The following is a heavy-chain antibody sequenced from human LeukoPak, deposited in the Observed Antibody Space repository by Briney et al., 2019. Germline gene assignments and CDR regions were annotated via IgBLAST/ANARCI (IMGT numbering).Heavy chain of an antibody. CDR1: GASISTHF. J-gene: IGHJ4*02. V-gene: IGHV4-59*11. D-gene: IGHD3-3*01. CDR2: VYDSVYT. Sequence: SETLSLTCSVSGASISTHFWTWIRQHPGKGLEWIGYVYDSVYTKYNTSLRSRVTISTDTSKNEFSLRLRSVTVSDTAVYYCARMALLSGYADYWGQGILVTVSS. CDR3: ARMALLSGYADY.